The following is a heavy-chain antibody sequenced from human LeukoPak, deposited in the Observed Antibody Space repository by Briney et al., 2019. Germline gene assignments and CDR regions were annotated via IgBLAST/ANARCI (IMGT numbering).Heavy chain of an antibody. J-gene: IGHJ4*02. CDR3: ARDPADY. V-gene: IGHV4-39*07. CDR2: IYYGGNT. CDR1: GGSISSSTYY. Sequence: PSETLSLTCTVSGGSISSSTYYWAWIRQPPGKGLEWIGSIYYGGNTNYNPSPKSRLTISLDTSRNQFSLKLSSVTAADTAVYYCARDPADYWGQGTLVTVSS.